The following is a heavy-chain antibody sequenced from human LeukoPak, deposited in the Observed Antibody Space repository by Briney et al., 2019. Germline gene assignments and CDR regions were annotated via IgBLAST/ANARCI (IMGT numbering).Heavy chain of an antibody. J-gene: IGHJ5*02. Sequence: GESLKISCKGSGYSFTSYWIGWVRQMPGKGLEWMGIIYPGDSDTRYSPSFQGQVTISADKSISTAYLQWSSLKASDTAMYYCARLGEQQRVTPSLWFDPWGQGTLATVSS. CDR1: GYSFTSYW. D-gene: IGHD6-13*01. CDR3: ARLGEQQRVTPSLWFDP. V-gene: IGHV5-51*01. CDR2: IYPGDSDT.